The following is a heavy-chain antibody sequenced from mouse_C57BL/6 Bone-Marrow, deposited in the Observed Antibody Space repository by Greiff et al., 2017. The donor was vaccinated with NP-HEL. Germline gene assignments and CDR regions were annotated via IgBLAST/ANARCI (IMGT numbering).Heavy chain of an antibody. CDR3: AIYKASTRTRAMDY. CDR1: GYTFTSYW. CDR2: INTSSGYT. Sequence: QVQLKESGAELAKPGASVKLSCTASGYTFTSYWMHWVQQRPGQGLEWIGYINTSSGYTKYNQKFKDKVTLTADKSSSTVYMQLSSLTYEDSAVYYCAIYKASTRTRAMDYWGQGTSVTVSS. V-gene: IGHV1-7*01. J-gene: IGHJ4*01. D-gene: IGHD4-1*02.